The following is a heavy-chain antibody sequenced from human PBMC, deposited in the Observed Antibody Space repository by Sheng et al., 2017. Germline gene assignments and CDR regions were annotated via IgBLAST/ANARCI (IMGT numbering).Heavy chain of an antibody. CDR2: IWRDVNKK. V-gene: IGHV3-30*02. Sequence: QVQLVESGGGVVQPGGSLTLACAASGFIFSDYGMHWVRQAPGKGLEWVAMIWRDVNKKLYADSVKGRFTISRDNSKNTLYLQVKSLRTEDTAVYYCAKGGGVGYDSVFDSWGQGTLGHRLF. CDR3: AKGGGVGYDSVFDS. CDR1: GFIFSDYG. J-gene: IGHJ4*02. D-gene: IGHD5-12*01.